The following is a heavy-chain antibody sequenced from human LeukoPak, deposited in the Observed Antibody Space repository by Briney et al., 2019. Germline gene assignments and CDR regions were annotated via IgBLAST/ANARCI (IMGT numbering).Heavy chain of an antibody. V-gene: IGHV3-53*01. Sequence: GGSLRLSCAASGFTVSSNYMSWVRQAPGKGLEWVSVIYSGGSTYYADSVKGRFTISRDSSKNTLYLQMNSLRAEDTAVYYCARDSSDGRQDYWGQGTLVTVSS. D-gene: IGHD2-15*01. J-gene: IGHJ4*02. CDR3: ARDSSDGRQDY. CDR1: GFTVSSNY. CDR2: IYSGGST.